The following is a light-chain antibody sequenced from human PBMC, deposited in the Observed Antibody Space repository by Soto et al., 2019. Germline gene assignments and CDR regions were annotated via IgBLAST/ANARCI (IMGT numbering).Light chain of an antibody. CDR2: DAS. V-gene: IGKV1-5*01. CDR1: QSISHW. CDR3: QQYNTYSPTWT. Sequence: DIQMTQSPSTLSASVGDRVTITCRASQSISHWLAWYQQKPGKAPKLLTYDASSLEGGVPSRFSGSGSGTEFTLTISSLQRDDSATYYCQQYNTYSPTWTFGQGTKVDIK. J-gene: IGKJ1*01.